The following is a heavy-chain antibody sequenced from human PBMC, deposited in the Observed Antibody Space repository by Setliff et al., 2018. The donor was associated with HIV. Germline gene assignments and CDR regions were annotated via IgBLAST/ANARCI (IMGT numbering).Heavy chain of an antibody. J-gene: IGHJ6*02. D-gene: IGHD2-15*01. CDR2: IYPGDSDT. CDR1: GYSFSSYW. V-gene: IGHV5-51*01. Sequence: LEISCKGSGYSFSSYWIGWVRQMPGKGLEWMGIIYPGDSDTRYSPSFQGQVTISADKSISTAYLQCSSLKASDTAMYYCARLGGICSGGSCTALAYTMDVWGQGTTVTVSS. CDR3: ARLGGICSGGSCTALAYTMDV.